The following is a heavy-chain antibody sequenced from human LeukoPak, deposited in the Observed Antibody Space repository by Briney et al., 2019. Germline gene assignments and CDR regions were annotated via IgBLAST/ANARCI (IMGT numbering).Heavy chain of an antibody. D-gene: IGHD1-14*01. CDR1: GYTFTSYA. CDR2: INTNTGNP. CDR3: ARGQNPVLMDV. V-gene: IGHV7-4-1*02. Sequence: ASVKVSCKAPGYTFTSYAMNWVRQAPGQGLEWMGWINTNTGNPTYAQGFTGRFVFSLDTSVSTADLQISSLKAEDTAVYYCARGQNPVLMDVWGQGTTVTVSS. J-gene: IGHJ6*02.